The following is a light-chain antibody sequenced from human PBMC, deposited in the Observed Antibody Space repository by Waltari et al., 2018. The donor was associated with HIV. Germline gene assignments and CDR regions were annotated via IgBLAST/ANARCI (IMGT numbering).Light chain of an antibody. CDR3: QSYDSSLSGYV. Sequence: QSVLTQPHSVSGAPGQRVTISCTGSTANIGAGHHVPWYQQLPGTAPKLLIYGNSNRPSGVPDRFSGSKSGTSASLAITGLQAEDEADYHCQSYDSSLSGYVFGTGTKVTVL. V-gene: IGLV1-40*01. J-gene: IGLJ1*01. CDR2: GNS. CDR1: TANIGAGHH.